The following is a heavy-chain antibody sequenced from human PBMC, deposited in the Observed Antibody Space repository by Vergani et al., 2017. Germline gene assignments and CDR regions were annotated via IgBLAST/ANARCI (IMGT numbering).Heavy chain of an antibody. CDR3: AKDSYSSGSYDY. CDR2: ISWKSGSI. J-gene: IGHJ4*02. Sequence: EVQLVESGGGLVQPGRSLRLSCAASGFTFDDYAMHWVRQAPGKGLEWVSGISWKSGSIGYADSVKGRFTISRDNAKNSLYLQMNSLRAEDTALYYCAKDSYSSGSYDYWGQGTLVTVSS. CDR1: GFTFDDYA. V-gene: IGHV3-9*01. D-gene: IGHD3-22*01.